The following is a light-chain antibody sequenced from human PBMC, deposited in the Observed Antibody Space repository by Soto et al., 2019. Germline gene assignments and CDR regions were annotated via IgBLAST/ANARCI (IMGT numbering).Light chain of an antibody. CDR3: QQYGRSPPSWT. V-gene: IGKV3-20*01. CDR1: QSVSSTY. CDR2: DAS. Sequence: EIVLTQSPGTLSSSPGERATLSCRASQSVSSTYLAWYQQKPGQPPRLLIFDASNRATGIPDRFSGSGSGTEFTLTISSLEPEDFAVYYCQQYGRSPPSWTFGQGTKVEIK. J-gene: IGKJ1*01.